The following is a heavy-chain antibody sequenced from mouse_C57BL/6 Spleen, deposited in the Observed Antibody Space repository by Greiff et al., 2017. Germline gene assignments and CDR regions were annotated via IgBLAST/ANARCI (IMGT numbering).Heavy chain of an antibody. Sequence: VKLQESGAELVRPGASVTLSCKASGYTFTDYEMHWVKQTPVHGLEWIGAIDPETGGTAYNQKFKGKAILTADKSSSTAYMELRSLTSEDSAVYYCTKNYGSSPPFDYWGQGTTLTVSS. CDR2: IDPETGGT. CDR3: TKNYGSSPPFDY. D-gene: IGHD1-1*01. CDR1: GYTFTDYE. V-gene: IGHV1-15*01. J-gene: IGHJ2*01.